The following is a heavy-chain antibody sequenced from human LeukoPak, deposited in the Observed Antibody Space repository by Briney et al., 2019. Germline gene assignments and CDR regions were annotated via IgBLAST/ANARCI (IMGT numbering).Heavy chain of an antibody. V-gene: IGHV1-2*02. CDR3: ARDSSTVTTQDWFDP. CDR2: INPNSGGT. CDR1: GYIFTGYY. Sequence: ASVKVSCKASGYIFTGYYMHWVRQAPGQGLEWMGWINPNSGGTNYAQKFQGRVTMTRDTSISTAYMELSRLRSDDTAVYYRARDSSTVTTQDWFDPWGQGTLVTVSS. J-gene: IGHJ5*02. D-gene: IGHD4-17*01.